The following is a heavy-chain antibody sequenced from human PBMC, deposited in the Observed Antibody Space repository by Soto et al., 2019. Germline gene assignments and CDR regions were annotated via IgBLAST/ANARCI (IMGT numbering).Heavy chain of an antibody. V-gene: IGHV3-73*01. CDR3: TTRGGVYSSSDY. CDR2: IRSKANSYAT. Sequence: GGSLRLSCAASGFTFSGSAMHWVRQASGKGLEWVGRIRSKANSYATAYAASVKGRFTISRDDSKNTAYLQMNSLKTEDTALYYCTTRGGVYSSSDYWGQGTLVTVSS. D-gene: IGHD6-6*01. CDR1: GFTFSGSA. J-gene: IGHJ4*02.